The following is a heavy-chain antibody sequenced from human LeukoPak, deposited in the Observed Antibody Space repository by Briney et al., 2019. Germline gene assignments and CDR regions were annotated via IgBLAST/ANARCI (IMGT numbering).Heavy chain of an antibody. D-gene: IGHD6-19*01. CDR1: GGSISSGSYY. CDR3: ARQVSSGWYGSLEFQH. V-gene: IGHV4-61*01. J-gene: IGHJ1*01. Sequence: SETLSLTCTVSGGSISSGSYYWSWIRQPPGKGLEWIGYIYYSGSTNYNPSLKSRVTISVDTSKNQFSLKLSSVTAADTAVYYCARQVSSGWYGSLEFQHWGQGTLVTVSS. CDR2: IYYSGST.